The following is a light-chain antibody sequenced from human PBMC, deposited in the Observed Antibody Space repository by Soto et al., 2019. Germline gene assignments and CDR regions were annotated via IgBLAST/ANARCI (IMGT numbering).Light chain of an antibody. V-gene: IGLV2-14*01. Sequence: QSVLTEPASVSGSPGQSITISCTGTSSDVGGYNFVSWYQQHPDKAPKLMIYDVTNRPSGVSIRFSGSKSGNTASLTISGLQAEDEADYFCSTYTSISTYVFGTGTKLTVL. CDR3: STYTSISTYV. J-gene: IGLJ1*01. CDR1: SSDVGGYNF. CDR2: DVT.